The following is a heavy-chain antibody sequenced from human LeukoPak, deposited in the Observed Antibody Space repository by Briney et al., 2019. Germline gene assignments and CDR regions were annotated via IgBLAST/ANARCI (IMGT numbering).Heavy chain of an antibody. CDR1: GFRFSSFG. J-gene: IGHJ4*02. Sequence: ASVNVCCSASGFRFSSFGVSWGRQAPGQGLEWMGWISNYFGVTHYAEKFEDRVTMTVDTSTTTVYMELRSLKYDDTAIYYCARDSDYSDRGNGDCGLPGAQRTVVIVSS. CDR2: ISNYFGVT. CDR3: ARDSDYSDRGNGDCGLP. V-gene: IGHV1-18*04. D-gene: IGHD4-17*01.